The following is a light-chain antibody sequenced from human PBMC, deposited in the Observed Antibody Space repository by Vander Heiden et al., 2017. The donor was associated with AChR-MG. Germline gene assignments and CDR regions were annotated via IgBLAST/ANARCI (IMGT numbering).Light chain of an antibody. CDR3: QTYDSSLSGSWV. CDR2: GNS. Sequence: QSVLTQPPSASGAPGQRVTISCTGSSSNIGAGYDVHWYQQLPVTAPKLLIYGNSNRPSGVPDRFSGSKSGTSASLAITGLQAEDEADYYCQTYDSSLSGSWVFGGGTKLTVL. V-gene: IGLV1-40*01. J-gene: IGLJ3*02. CDR1: SSNIGAGYD.